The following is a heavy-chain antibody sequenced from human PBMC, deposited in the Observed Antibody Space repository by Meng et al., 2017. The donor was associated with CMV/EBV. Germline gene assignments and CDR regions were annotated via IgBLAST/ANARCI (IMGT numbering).Heavy chain of an antibody. CDR2: IKSKTDGGTT. CDR3: TAATHLNWFDP. D-gene: IGHD6-25*01. J-gene: IGHJ5*02. CDR1: GVTFSNAW. Sequence: CAASGVTFSNAWMSWVRQAPGKGLEWVGRIKSKTDGGTTDYAAPVKGRFTISRDDSKNTLYLQMNSLKTEDTAVYYCTAATHLNWFDPWGQGTLVTVSS. V-gene: IGHV3-15*01.